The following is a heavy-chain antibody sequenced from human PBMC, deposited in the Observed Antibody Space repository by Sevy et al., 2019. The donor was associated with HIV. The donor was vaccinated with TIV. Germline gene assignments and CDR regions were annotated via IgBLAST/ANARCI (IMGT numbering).Heavy chain of an antibody. D-gene: IGHD2-15*01. CDR3: ATDQHPGGAPIRRYCSGGSCYVA. J-gene: IGHJ5*02. CDR1: GYTLTELS. CDR2: FDPEDGET. V-gene: IGHV1-24*01. Sequence: ASVKVSCRVSGYTLTELSMHWVRQAPGKGLEWMGGFDPEDGETIYAQKFQGRVTMTEDTSTDTAYMELSSQRSEDTAVYYCATDQHPGGAPIRRYCSGGSCYVAWGQGTLVTVSS.